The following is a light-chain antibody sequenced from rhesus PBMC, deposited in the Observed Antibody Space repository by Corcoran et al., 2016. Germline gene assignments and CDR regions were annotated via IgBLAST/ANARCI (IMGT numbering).Light chain of an antibody. J-gene: IGKJ3*01. V-gene: IGKV3-10*01. CDR2: GAS. Sequence: QVILTQSPATLSLSPGERATLSCRASQSVSSYLAWSQQKPGKAPRLLIYGASSRATGIPDRFSGSGSGTDFTLTISSLEPEDVGVYHCYQHSSGYTFGPGTKLDIK. CDR3: YQHSSGYT. CDR1: QSVSSY.